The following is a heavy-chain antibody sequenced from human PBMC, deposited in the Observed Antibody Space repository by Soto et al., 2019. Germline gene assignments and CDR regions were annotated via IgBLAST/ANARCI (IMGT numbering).Heavy chain of an antibody. D-gene: IGHD1-26*01. V-gene: IGHV4-31*03. CDR3: ARGRYSGTLRFDY. Sequence: SETLSLTCTVSGGSISSGGYDWSWIRQHPGKGLEWIGYIYYSGSTYYNPSLKSRVTISVDTSKNQFSLKLSSVTAADTAVYYCARGRYSGTLRFDYWGQGTLVTVSS. CDR1: GGSISSGGYD. J-gene: IGHJ4*02. CDR2: IYYSGST.